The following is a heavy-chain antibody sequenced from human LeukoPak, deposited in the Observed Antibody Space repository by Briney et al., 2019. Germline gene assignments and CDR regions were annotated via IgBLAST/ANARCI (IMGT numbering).Heavy chain of an antibody. D-gene: IGHD4-17*01. J-gene: IGHJ1*01. CDR1: GYTFTGYY. CDR2: INPNSGGT. V-gene: IGHV1-2*06. Sequence: GASVKVSCKASGYTFTGYYMHWVRQAPGQGLEWMGRINPNSGGTNYAQKFQGRGTMTRDTSISTAYMELSRLRSDDTAVYYCASSGEATVTDAEYFQHWGQGTLVTVSS. CDR3: ASSGEATVTDAEYFQH.